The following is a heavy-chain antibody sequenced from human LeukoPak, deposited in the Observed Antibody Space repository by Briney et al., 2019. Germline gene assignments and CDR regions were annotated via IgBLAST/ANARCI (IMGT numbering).Heavy chain of an antibody. V-gene: IGHV1-46*01. CDR3: ARDLHYYDSSGFATNAFDI. CDR1: GYTFTSYY. J-gene: IGHJ3*02. Sequence: ASVKVSCKASGYTFTSYYMHWVRQAPGQGLEWMGIINPSGGSTSYAQKFQGRVTMTRDTSTSTVYMELSSLRSEDTAVCYCARDLHYYDSSGFATNAFDIWGQGTMVTVSS. CDR2: INPSGGST. D-gene: IGHD3-22*01.